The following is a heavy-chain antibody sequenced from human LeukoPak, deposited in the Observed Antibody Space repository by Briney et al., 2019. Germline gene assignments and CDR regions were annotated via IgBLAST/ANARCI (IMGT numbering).Heavy chain of an antibody. V-gene: IGHV3-23*01. Sequence: GGSLRLSCAASGFTFSNFVMSWVRQAPGKGLEWVSYIDGSGGSTNYDNSVKDRSTNSRDNSKNTPYLQVNSLRAEDTAIYYCAKENWYLYNNNWYKTWFDPWGQGTLVTVSS. CDR3: AKENWYLYNNNWYKTWFDP. CDR2: IDGSGGST. D-gene: IGHD6-13*01. CDR1: GFTFSNFV. J-gene: IGHJ5*02.